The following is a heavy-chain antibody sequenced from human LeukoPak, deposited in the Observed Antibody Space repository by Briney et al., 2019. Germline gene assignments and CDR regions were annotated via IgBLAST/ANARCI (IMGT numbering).Heavy chain of an antibody. J-gene: IGHJ4*02. CDR2: INEDGSIT. V-gene: IGHV3-74*01. Sequence: PGGSLRLSCAVSGFTFRTYWMHWVRQVPGEGLVWVSRINEDGSITNYADSVKGRFSISRDNAKNTLYLQMNSLRAEDTAVYYCASGLWFGEKEDYWGQGTLVTVSS. CDR3: ASGLWFGEKEDY. CDR1: GFTFRTYW. D-gene: IGHD3-10*01.